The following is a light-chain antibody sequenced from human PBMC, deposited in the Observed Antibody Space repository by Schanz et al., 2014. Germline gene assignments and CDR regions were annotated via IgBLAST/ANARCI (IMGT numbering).Light chain of an antibody. CDR1: SGSVSTSYY. Sequence: QTVVTQEPSFSVSPGGTVTLTCGLSSGSVSTSYYPSWYQQTPGQAPRTLIYSTNTRSSGVPDRFSGAILGNKAALTITGVRADDESDYYCVLYIGSGIWVFGGGTKLTLL. J-gene: IGLJ3*02. CDR2: STN. CDR3: VLYIGSGIWV. V-gene: IGLV8-61*01.